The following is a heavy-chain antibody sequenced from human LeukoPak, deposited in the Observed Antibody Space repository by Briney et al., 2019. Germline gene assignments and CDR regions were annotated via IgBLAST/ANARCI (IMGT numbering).Heavy chain of an antibody. CDR3: ARDGGYAHFDY. V-gene: IGHV3-23*01. CDR1: EFTFDNYA. CDR2: ISGSGYYS. D-gene: IGHD5-18*01. Sequence: GGSLRLSCAASEFTFDNYAMSWVRQAPGKGLEWVSVISGSGYYSYYADSVKGRFTVSRDNSKTTLYLQMNSLRADDTAVYYCARDGGYAHFDYWGQGTLVTVSS. J-gene: IGHJ4*02.